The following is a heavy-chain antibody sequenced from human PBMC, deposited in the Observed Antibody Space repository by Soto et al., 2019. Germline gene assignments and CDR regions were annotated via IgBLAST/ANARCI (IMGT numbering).Heavy chain of an antibody. CDR2: IYSNGET. Sequence: SETLSLTCTVSGGPINSYYLSWIRQPPGKGLEWIGYIYSNGETYYNSSLRSRGTISIDTSKKQFSLRLTSVTAADTAVYYCARLGYSYGGFDYWGRGTLVTVSS. CDR3: ARLGYSYGGFDY. CDR1: GGPINSYY. D-gene: IGHD5-18*01. J-gene: IGHJ4*02. V-gene: IGHV4-59*01.